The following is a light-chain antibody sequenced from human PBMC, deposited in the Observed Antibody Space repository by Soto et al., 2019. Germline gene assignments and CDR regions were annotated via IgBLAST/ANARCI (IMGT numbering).Light chain of an antibody. CDR2: DVA. J-gene: IGLJ1*01. V-gene: IGLV2-14*03. Sequence: QSVLTQPASVSASPGQSITISCTGTSSDVGGSNFVSWYQQHPGKPPKLIIYDVATRPSGVSNRFSGSKSGSTASLIISRLQTEDEADYYCVSFTCSTTYVFGSGTKLTVL. CDR1: SSDVGGSNF. CDR3: VSFTCSTTYV.